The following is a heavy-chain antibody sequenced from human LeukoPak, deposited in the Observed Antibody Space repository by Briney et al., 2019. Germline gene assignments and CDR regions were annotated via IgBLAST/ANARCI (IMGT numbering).Heavy chain of an antibody. J-gene: IGHJ5*02. V-gene: IGHV4-4*07. CDR2: IYTSGST. D-gene: IGHD6-19*01. CDR3: ARGTSSGWYPNWFDP. Sequence: PSETLSLTCTVSGGSISSYYWSWIRQPAGKGLEWIGRIYTSGSTNYNPSLKSRVTMSVDTSKNQFSLKLSSVTAADTAVYYCARGTSSGWYPNWFDPWGQGTLVTVSS. CDR1: GGSISSYY.